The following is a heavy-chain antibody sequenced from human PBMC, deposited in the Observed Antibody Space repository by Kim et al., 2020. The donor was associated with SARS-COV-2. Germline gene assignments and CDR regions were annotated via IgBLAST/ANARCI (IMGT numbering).Heavy chain of an antibody. Sequence: GGSLRLSCAASGFTFSSYSMNWVRQAPGKGLEWVSSISSSSSYIYYADSVKGRFTISRDNAKNSLYLQMNSLRAEDTAVYYCARDSPSGDHSSGWFNDAFDIWGQGTMVTVSS. J-gene: IGHJ3*02. CDR2: ISSSSSYI. CDR3: ARDSPSGDHSSGWFNDAFDI. V-gene: IGHV3-21*01. D-gene: IGHD6-19*01. CDR1: GFTFSSYS.